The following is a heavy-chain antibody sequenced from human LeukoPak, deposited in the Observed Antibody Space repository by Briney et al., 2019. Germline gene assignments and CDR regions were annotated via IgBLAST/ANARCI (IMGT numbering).Heavy chain of an antibody. CDR2: IRYDGSNK. CDR1: GFTFSSYG. CDR3: AKGASSSWYWIDY. D-gene: IGHD6-13*01. Sequence: GGSLRLSCAASGFTFSSYGMHWVRQAPGKGLEWVAFIRYDGSNKYYADSVKGRFTISRDNSKNTLYLQMNSLRAEDTAVYYCAKGASSSWYWIDYWGQGTLVTVSS. J-gene: IGHJ4*02. V-gene: IGHV3-30*02.